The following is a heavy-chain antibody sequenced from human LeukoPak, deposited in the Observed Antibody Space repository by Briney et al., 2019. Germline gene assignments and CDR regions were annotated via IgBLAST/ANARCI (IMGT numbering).Heavy chain of an antibody. V-gene: IGHV3-21*01. Sequence: GGSLRLSCAAXXXXXXXXXMXXXXXXPGXXLEWVSFIDSXXRYIYQAXXVXGRFTISRDNAKSSVFLQMNSLRAEDTAVYYCARXXGHCTSTSCPPPDYWGQGTLVTVSS. D-gene: IGHD2-2*01. CDR2: IDSXXRYI. CDR1: XXXXXXXX. CDR3: ARXXGHCTSTSCPPPDY. J-gene: IGHJ4*02.